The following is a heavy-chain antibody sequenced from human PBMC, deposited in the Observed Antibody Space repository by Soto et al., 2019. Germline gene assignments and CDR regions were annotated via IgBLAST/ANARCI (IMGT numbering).Heavy chain of an antibody. Sequence: GGSLRLSCAASGFTFSDYYMSWIRQAPGKGLEWVSYISSSGSTIYYADSVKGRFTISRDNANNSLYLQMNSLRAEDTAVYYCARDPAHYDFWSGYSTYYFDYWGQGTLVTVSS. CDR2: ISSSGSTI. D-gene: IGHD3-3*01. CDR1: GFTFSDYY. V-gene: IGHV3-11*01. J-gene: IGHJ4*02. CDR3: ARDPAHYDFWSGYSTYYFDY.